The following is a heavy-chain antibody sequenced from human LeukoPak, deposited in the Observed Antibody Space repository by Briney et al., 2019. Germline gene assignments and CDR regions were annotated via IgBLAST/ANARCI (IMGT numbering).Heavy chain of an antibody. CDR2: IRYDESNK. CDR3: ARGLSRFYFDY. CDR1: GFTLSSYG. J-gene: IGHJ4*02. Sequence: GGSLRLSCAASGFTLSSYGMQWVRQAPGKGLEWVAFIRYDESNKDYADSVKGRFTISRDNSKNTLYLQMNSLRAEDTAVYYCARGLSRFYFDYWGQGTLVTVSS. D-gene: IGHD5/OR15-5a*01. V-gene: IGHV3-30*02.